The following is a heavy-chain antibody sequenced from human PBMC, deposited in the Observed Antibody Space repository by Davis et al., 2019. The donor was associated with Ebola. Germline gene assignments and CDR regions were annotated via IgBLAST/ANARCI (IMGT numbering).Heavy chain of an antibody. Sequence: PGGSLRLSCAASGFTFSSYAMSWVRQAPGKGLEWVSAISGSGGSTYYADSVKGRFTISRDNSKNTLYLQMNSLRAEDTAVYYCTRDRRATIFGVVTPLDYWGQGTLVTVSS. J-gene: IGHJ4*02. V-gene: IGHV3-23*01. CDR1: GFTFSSYA. CDR3: TRDRRATIFGVVTPLDY. CDR2: ISGSGGST. D-gene: IGHD3-3*01.